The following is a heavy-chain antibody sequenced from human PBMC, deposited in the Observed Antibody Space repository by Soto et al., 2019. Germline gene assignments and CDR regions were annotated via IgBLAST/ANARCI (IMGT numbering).Heavy chain of an antibody. Sequence: QVQLVESGGGVVQPGRSLRLSCAASGFTFSSYGMHWVRQAPGKGLEWVAVISYDGSNKYYADSVKGRFTISRDNSKNTLYLQMNSLRAEDTAVYYCAKDPSSGWPDWDYFDYWGQGTLVTVSS. CDR1: GFTFSSYG. CDR2: ISYDGSNK. D-gene: IGHD6-19*01. V-gene: IGHV3-30*18. CDR3: AKDPSSGWPDWDYFDY. J-gene: IGHJ4*02.